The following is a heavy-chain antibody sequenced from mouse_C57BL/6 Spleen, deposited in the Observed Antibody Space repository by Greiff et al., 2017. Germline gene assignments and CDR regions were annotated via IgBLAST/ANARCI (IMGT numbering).Heavy chain of an antibody. CDR1: GYTFTDYE. CDR3: TRLTGMGFDY. V-gene: IGHV1-15*01. CDR2: IDPETGGT. Sequence: VKLQESGAELVRPGASVTLSCKASGYTFTDYEMHWVKQTPVHGLEWIGAIDPETGGTAYNQKFKGKAILTADKSSSTAYMELRSLTSEDSAVYYCTRLTGMGFDYWGQGTTLTVSS. D-gene: IGHD4-1*01. J-gene: IGHJ2*01.